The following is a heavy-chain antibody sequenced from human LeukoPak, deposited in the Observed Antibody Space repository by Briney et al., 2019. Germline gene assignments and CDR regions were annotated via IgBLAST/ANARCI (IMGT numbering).Heavy chain of an antibody. V-gene: IGHV1-18*01. Sequence: ASVKVSCKASGYTFTSYGISWVRQAPGQGLEWMGWISAYNGNTNYAQKLQGRVTMTTDTSTSTACMELRSLRSDDTAVYYCARESDISGYDYNWFDPWGQGTLVTVSS. CDR2: ISAYNGNT. D-gene: IGHD5-12*01. CDR3: ARESDISGYDYNWFDP. CDR1: GYTFTSYG. J-gene: IGHJ5*02.